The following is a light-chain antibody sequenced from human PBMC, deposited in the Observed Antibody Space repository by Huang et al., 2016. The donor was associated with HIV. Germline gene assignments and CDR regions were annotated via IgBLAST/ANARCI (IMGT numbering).Light chain of an antibody. CDR2: VAS. V-gene: IGKV3-20*01. CDR3: QHYGTSPQT. Sequence: EIVLTQSPGTLSLSPGEGATLSCRASQSITNNYLAWFQQKPGQPPRLLIYVASSRATGVPDRFTGSGSGTDFNLTISRLETEDFAMYFCQHYGTSPQTFGQGTKLEIK. CDR1: QSITNNY. J-gene: IGKJ2*01.